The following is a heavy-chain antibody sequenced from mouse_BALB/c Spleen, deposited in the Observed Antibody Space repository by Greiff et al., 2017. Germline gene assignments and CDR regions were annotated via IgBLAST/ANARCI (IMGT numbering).Heavy chain of an antibody. D-gene: IGHD2-10*02. Sequence: LQQPGSELVRPGASVKLSCKASGYTFTSYWMHWVKQRPGQGLEWIGNIYPGSGSTNYDEKFKSKATLTVDTSSSTAYMQLSSLTSEDSAVYYCTREEYGNYVRFDYWGQGTTLTVSS. V-gene: IGHV1S22*01. CDR1: GYTFTSYW. CDR3: TREEYGNYVRFDY. J-gene: IGHJ2*01. CDR2: IYPGSGST.